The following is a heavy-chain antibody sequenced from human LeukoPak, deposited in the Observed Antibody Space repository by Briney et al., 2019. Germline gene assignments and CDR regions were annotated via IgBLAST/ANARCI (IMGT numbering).Heavy chain of an antibody. CDR3: ARFYSGYDYDAFDI. CDR2: INPSGGST. CDR1: GYTFTSYY. V-gene: IGHV1-46*01. J-gene: IGHJ3*02. Sequence: ASVKVSCKASGYTFTSYYMHWVRQAPGQGLEWMGIINPSGGSTSYAQKFQGRVTMTRNTSISTAYMELSSLRSEDTAVYYCARFYSGYDYDAFDIWGQGTMVTVSS. D-gene: IGHD5-12*01.